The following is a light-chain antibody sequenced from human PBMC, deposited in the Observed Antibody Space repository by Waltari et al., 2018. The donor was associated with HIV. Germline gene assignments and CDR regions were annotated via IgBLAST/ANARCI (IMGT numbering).Light chain of an antibody. CDR1: QSVSSN. CDR2: GYS. J-gene: IGKJ2*01. Sequence: EIVMTQSPATLSVSPGERATLSCRASQSVSSNLAWYQQKPGQAPRLLIYGYSTRATGIPARFSGSGSGTEFTPTISSLQSEDFAVYYCQQYNNWPYTFGQGTKLEIK. V-gene: IGKV3-15*01. CDR3: QQYNNWPYT.